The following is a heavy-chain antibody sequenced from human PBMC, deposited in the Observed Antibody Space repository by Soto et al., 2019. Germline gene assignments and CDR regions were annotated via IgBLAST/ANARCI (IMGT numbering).Heavy chain of an antibody. D-gene: IGHD6-6*01. CDR3: AKRISSSTFDY. J-gene: IGHJ4*02. Sequence: EVQLLESGGGLVQPGEYLRLSCAASGFTFSSYAMSWVRQAPGKGLEWVSVISGSDDSTYYADTVKGRFTISRDNSKNILYLQMNSLRADDTAVYYCAKRISSSTFDYCGQGTLVTVYS. V-gene: IGHV3-23*01. CDR1: GFTFSSYA. CDR2: ISGSDDST.